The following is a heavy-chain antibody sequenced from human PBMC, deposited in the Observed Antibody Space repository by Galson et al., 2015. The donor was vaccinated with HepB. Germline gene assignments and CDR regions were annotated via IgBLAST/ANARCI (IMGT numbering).Heavy chain of an antibody. D-gene: IGHD6-19*01. J-gene: IGHJ4*02. CDR1: GYTFTSYG. CDR2: ISAYNGNT. Sequence: SVKVSCKASGYTFTSYGISWVRQAPGQGLEWMGWISAYNGNTNYAQKLQGRVTMTTDTSTSTAYMELRSLRSDDTAVYYCARARETVAGTFLADSYFAYYFDYWGQVTLATVSS. CDR3: ARARETVAGTFLADSYFAYYFDY. V-gene: IGHV1-18*01.